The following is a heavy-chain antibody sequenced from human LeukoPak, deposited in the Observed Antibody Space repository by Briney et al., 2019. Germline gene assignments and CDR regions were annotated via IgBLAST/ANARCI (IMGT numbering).Heavy chain of an antibody. V-gene: IGHV4-59*01. CDR3: ARNYDSSGYPPVY. D-gene: IGHD3-22*01. CDR2: IYYSGST. J-gene: IGHJ4*02. Sequence: KPSETLSLTCTVSGGSISSYYWSWIRQPPGKGLEWIGYIYYSGSTNYNPSLKSRVTISVDTSKNQFSLKLSPVTAADTAVYYCARNYDSSGYPPVYWGQGTLVTVSS. CDR1: GGSISSYY.